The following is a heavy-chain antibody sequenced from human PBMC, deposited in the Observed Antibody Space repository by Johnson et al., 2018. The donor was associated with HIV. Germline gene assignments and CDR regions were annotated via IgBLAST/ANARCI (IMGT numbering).Heavy chain of an antibody. V-gene: IGHV3-74*02. CDR1: GFTFSSHW. CDR2: INSDGSST. Sequence: VQLVESGGGLVQPGGSLRLSCAASGFTFSSHWMHWVRQPPGKGLVWVSRINSDGSSTSYADSVKGRFTISSDNAKNTLYLQMNSLRVEDTAVYYCARAIDQGYSSGWSSDVYDIWGQGTMVTVSS. J-gene: IGHJ3*02. D-gene: IGHD6-19*01. CDR3: ARAIDQGYSSGWSSDVYDI.